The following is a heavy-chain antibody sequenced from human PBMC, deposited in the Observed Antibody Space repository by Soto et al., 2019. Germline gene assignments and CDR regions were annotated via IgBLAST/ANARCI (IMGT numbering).Heavy chain of an antibody. CDR2: IYSGGST. V-gene: IGHV3-66*01. J-gene: IGHJ3*02. Sequence: EVQLVESGGGLVQPGGSLRLSCAASGFTVSSNYMSWVRQAPGKGLEWVSVIYSGGSTYYADSVKGIFTISRDNSKNTLYLQMNSLRAEDTAVYYCARALLPHDAFDIWGQGTMVTVSS. CDR1: GFTVSSNY. CDR3: ARALLPHDAFDI.